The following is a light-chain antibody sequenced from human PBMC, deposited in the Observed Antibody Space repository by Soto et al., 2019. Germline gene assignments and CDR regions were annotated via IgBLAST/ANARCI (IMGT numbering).Light chain of an antibody. Sequence: QSALTQPASVSGSPGQSITISCTGSSGDIGNYDLVSWYQQILGRAPKLMIFEVSRRPSGVSERFSGSKSGNTASLTISGLQAEDEADFHCCSYAGGGAWVFGGGTQLTVL. J-gene: IGLJ3*02. CDR1: SGDIGNYDL. CDR3: CSYAGGGAWV. V-gene: IGLV2-23*02. CDR2: EVS.